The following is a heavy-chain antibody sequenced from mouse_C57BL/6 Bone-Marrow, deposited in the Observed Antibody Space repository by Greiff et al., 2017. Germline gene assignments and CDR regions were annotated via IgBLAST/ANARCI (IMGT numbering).Heavy chain of an antibody. CDR3: SSFDGNYFDF. CDR2: IDPEIGDT. J-gene: IGHJ2*01. D-gene: IGHD2-3*01. V-gene: IGHV14-4*01. Sequence: VQLQQSGAELVRPGASVKLSCTASGFNIKDDYIHWVKQRPEQGLEWIGWIDPEIGDTEYASKFQGKATITSDTSSNTAYLQLSSLTSGDTAVYYCSSFDGNYFDFWGQGTPLTVAS. CDR1: GFNIKDDY.